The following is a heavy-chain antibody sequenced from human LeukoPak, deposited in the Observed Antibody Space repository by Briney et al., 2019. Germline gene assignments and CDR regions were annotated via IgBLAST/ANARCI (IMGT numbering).Heavy chain of an antibody. D-gene: IGHD3-10*01. CDR2: ISGNGGST. Sequence: GGSLRLSCAASGFTFSSYAMNWVRRAPGKGLEWVSGISGNGGSTYYADSVKGRFTISRDNSKNTLYLQMNSLRAEDTAVYYCAKLILLWFGELSDRFDYWGQGTLVTVSS. CDR3: AKLILLWFGELSDRFDY. CDR1: GFTFSSYA. J-gene: IGHJ4*02. V-gene: IGHV3-23*01.